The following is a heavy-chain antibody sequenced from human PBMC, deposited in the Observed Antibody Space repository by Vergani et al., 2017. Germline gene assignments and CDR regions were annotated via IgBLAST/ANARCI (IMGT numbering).Heavy chain of an antibody. Sequence: QVQLVQSGAEVKKPGASVKVSCKASGYTFTGYYMHWVRQAPGQGLEWMGWINPNSGGTNYAQKFQGRVTITADESTSTAYMELSSLRSEDTAVYYCARVGEGYSSSSPFDYWGQGTLVTVSS. J-gene: IGHJ4*02. CDR1: GYTFTGYY. CDR2: INPNSGGT. CDR3: ARVGEGYSSSSPFDY. D-gene: IGHD6-6*01. V-gene: IGHV1-2*02.